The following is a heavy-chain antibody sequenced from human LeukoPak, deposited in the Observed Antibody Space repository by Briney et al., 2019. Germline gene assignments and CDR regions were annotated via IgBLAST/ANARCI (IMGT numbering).Heavy chain of an antibody. CDR1: GFTFSTYN. J-gene: IGHJ4*02. D-gene: IGHD3-9*01. V-gene: IGHV3-21*06. CDR2: ITSGGTYT. CDR3: ARGHYDILTASYKWTPDY. Sequence: GGSLRLSCAASGFTFSTYNMNWVRQVPGKGLEWVSSITSGGTYTYYADSVKGRFTTSRDNAKNSLSLQLSSLRAEDTAVYYCARGHYDILTASYKWTPDYWGQGILVTVSS.